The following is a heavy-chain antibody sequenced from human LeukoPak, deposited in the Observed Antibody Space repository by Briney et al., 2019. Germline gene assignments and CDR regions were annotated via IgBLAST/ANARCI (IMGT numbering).Heavy chain of an antibody. CDR1: GVTFSSCA. Sequence: PGGSLRLSCAASGVTFSSCAMSWVRQAPGQGLEWVSGISASGDTTYYADSVKGRFTISRDNSKNTLYVQMNRLRVEDTAIYYCAKDPTDFDSSGQTYFDCWGQGTLVTVSS. J-gene: IGHJ4*02. V-gene: IGHV3-23*01. CDR3: AKDPTDFDSSGQTYFDC. D-gene: IGHD3-22*01. CDR2: ISASGDTT.